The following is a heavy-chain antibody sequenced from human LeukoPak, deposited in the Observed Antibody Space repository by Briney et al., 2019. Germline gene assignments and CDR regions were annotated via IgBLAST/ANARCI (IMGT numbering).Heavy chain of an antibody. CDR1: GGSLSAYY. Sequence: SETLSLTGAVYGGSLSAYYWSWIRQPPGKGLEWIGEINHSGSTNYNPSLKSRVTISVDTAKNQFSLKLSSVTAADTAVYYCARGGVGYCSSTSCYWHQMRGVEFDYWGQGTLVTVSS. CDR3: ARGGVGYCSSTSCYWHQMRGVEFDY. J-gene: IGHJ4*02. CDR2: INHSGST. V-gene: IGHV4-34*01. D-gene: IGHD2-2*01.